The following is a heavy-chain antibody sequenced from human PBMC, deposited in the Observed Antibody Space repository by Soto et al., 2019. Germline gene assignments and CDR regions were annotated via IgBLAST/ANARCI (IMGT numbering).Heavy chain of an antibody. CDR3: RAYTYGQGVDY. J-gene: IGHJ4*02. Sequence: WGSLRLSCVASGFTFIAYDINFVRQAPWKWLEWVSVVNGNGGSTYYADSVKGRFTISRDDSKNTVYLQMNSLRAEDTAVYYCRAYTYGQGVDYWGQGTLVTVSS. CDR2: VNGNGGST. D-gene: IGHD5-18*01. CDR1: GFTFIAYD. V-gene: IGHV3-23*01.